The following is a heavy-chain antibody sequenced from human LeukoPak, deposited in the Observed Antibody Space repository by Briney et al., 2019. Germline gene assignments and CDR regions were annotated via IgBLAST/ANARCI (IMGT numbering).Heavy chain of an antibody. CDR1: GFTFSSYG. CDR3: ATLRSDSSGWYYFDY. D-gene: IGHD6-19*01. CDR2: IWYDGSNK. Sequence: PGRSLRLSCAASGFTFSSYGMHWVRQAPGKGLEWVALIWYDGSNKYYADSVKGRFTISRDNSKNMLYLQMNSLRTEDTAVYYCATLRSDSSGWYYFDYWGQGTLVTVSS. J-gene: IGHJ4*02. V-gene: IGHV3-33*01.